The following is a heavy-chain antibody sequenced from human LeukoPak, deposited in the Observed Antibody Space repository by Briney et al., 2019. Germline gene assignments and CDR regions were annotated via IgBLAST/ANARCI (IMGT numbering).Heavy chain of an antibody. D-gene: IGHD3-22*01. CDR1: GFTFSSYS. J-gene: IGHJ3*02. V-gene: IGHV3-48*04. CDR3: AREYYYDSSGYSLDAFDI. Sequence: PGGSLRLSCAASGFTFSSYSMNWVRQAPGKGLEWVSYISSSSSTIYYADSVKGRFTISRDNAKNSLYLQINSLRAEDTAVYYCAREYYYDSSGYSLDAFDIWGQGTMVTVSS. CDR2: ISSSSSTI.